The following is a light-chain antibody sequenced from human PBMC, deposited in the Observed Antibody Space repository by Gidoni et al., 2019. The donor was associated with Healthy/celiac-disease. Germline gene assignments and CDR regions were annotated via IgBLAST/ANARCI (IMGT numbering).Light chain of an antibody. CDR2: GNS. J-gene: IGLJ1*01. Sequence: QSVLTQPPSVSGAPGQRVTISCTGSSPNIGAGYDVPWYQQLPGPAPKLLIYGNSNRPSGVPDRFSGSKSGTSASLAITGLQAEDESDYYCQSYDSSLSGPEWEVFGTGTKVTVL. CDR3: QSYDSSLSGPEWEV. V-gene: IGLV1-40*01. CDR1: SPNIGAGYD.